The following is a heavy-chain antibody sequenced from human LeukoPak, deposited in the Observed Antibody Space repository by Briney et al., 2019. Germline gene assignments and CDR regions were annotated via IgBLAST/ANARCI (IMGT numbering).Heavy chain of an antibody. CDR2: ISGSGGST. V-gene: IGHV3-23*01. Sequence: RGSLRLSCAASGFTFSSYAMSWVRQAPGKGLEWVSAISGSGGSTYYADSVKGRFTISRDNAKNSLYLQMNSLRAEDTAVYYCATPADIVVVPAASKGYWGQGTLVTVSS. J-gene: IGHJ4*02. CDR3: ATPADIVVVPAASKGY. CDR1: GFTFSSYA. D-gene: IGHD2-2*01.